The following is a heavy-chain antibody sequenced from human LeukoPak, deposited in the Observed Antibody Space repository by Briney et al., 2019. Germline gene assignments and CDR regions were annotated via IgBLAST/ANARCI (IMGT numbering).Heavy chain of an antibody. CDR2: INHSGST. CDR3: ARGAPPPMIVVELFDY. Sequence: PSETMSLTCVVYGGTFSGYYWSWILQPPGKGLEWIGEINHSGSTNYNPSLKSRVTISVDTSKNQFSLKLSSVTAADTAVYYCARGAPPPMIVVELFDYWGQGTLVTVSS. D-gene: IGHD3-22*01. CDR1: GGTFSGYY. J-gene: IGHJ4*02. V-gene: IGHV4-34*01.